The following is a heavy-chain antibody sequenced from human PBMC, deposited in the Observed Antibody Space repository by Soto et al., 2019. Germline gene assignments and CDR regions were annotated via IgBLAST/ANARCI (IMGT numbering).Heavy chain of an antibody. V-gene: IGHV3-53*01. Sequence: VGSLRLSCAASGFTVSSNYMSWVRQAPGKGLEWVSVIYSGGSTYYADSVKGRFTISRDNSKNTLYLQMNSLRAEDTAVYYCARDSRSGYYSDYYYYGMDVWGQGTTVTVSS. CDR2: IYSGGST. J-gene: IGHJ6*02. D-gene: IGHD3-22*01. CDR1: GFTVSSNY. CDR3: ARDSRSGYYSDYYYYGMDV.